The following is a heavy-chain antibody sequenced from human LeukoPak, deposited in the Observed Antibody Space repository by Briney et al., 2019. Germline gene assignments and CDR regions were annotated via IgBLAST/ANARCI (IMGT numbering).Heavy chain of an antibody. Sequence: PGLSLRLSCAASGFTFDGYGMRWVRQAPGKGLPWFSGINWNGGSTGYADSVKGRFTISRDNAKNSLYLQMNSLRAEDTALYHCARGTIGDYLDYRGQGTLVTVSS. V-gene: IGHV3-20*01. CDR1: GFTFDGYG. J-gene: IGHJ4*02. CDR3: ARGTIGDYLDY. D-gene: IGHD4-17*01. CDR2: INWNGGST.